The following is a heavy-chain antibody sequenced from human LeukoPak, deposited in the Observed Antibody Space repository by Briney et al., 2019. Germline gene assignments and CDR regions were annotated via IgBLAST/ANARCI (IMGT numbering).Heavy chain of an antibody. J-gene: IGHJ4*02. CDR2: ISYDGSNK. Sequence: GGSLRLSCAASGFTFSSYGMHWVRQAPGKGLEWVAVISYDGSNKYYADSVKGRFTISRDNSKNTLYLQMNSLRAEDTAVYYCATSTALDCSSTSCYTWPSDYWGQGTLVTVSS. V-gene: IGHV3-30*03. CDR1: GFTFSSYG. D-gene: IGHD2-2*02. CDR3: ATSTALDCSSTSCYTWPSDY.